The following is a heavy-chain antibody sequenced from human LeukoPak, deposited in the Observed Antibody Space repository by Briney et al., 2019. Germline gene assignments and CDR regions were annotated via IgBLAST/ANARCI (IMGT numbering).Heavy chain of an antibody. CDR2: ISSSSTYI. V-gene: IGHV3-21*01. J-gene: IGHJ4*02. CDR3: ARVVNYYDSSGPSSPGYLDY. D-gene: IGHD3-22*01. Sequence: GGSLRLSCAASGFTFSSYSLNWVRQAPGEGLEWVSSISSSSTYIYYADSVKGRFTISRDNAQKSVYLQMNSLRAEDTAVYYCARVVNYYDSSGPSSPGYLDYWGQGTLVTVSS. CDR1: GFTFSSYS.